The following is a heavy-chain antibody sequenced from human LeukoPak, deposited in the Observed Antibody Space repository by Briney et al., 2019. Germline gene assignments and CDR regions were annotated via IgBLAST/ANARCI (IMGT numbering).Heavy chain of an antibody. V-gene: IGHV3-33*01. J-gene: IGHJ4*02. CDR1: GFTLSSHG. D-gene: IGHD6-13*01. Sequence: AGGSLRLSCVASGFTLSSHGMHWVRQAPGKGLEWVTVIWGDGVTKGYAESVKGRFTISRDTSKNTLYLQMNSLRAEDTAVYYCARDPGYSSSWHRFDYWGQGTLVTVSS. CDR2: IWGDGVTK. CDR3: ARDPGYSSSWHRFDY.